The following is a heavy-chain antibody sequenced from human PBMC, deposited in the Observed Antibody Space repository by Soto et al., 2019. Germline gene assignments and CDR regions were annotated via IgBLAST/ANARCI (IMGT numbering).Heavy chain of an antibody. J-gene: IGHJ5*02. Sequence: SETLSLTCTVSGGSISGYYWGWIRQPPGKGLEWIGYIHYSGSTNYNPSLRSRVTISVDTPRNQFSLKVNSMTAADTAIYYCARGGVAARKGRWFDPWGQGTLVTVSS. CDR1: GGSISGYY. CDR3: ARGGVAARKGRWFDP. D-gene: IGHD6-25*01. CDR2: IHYSGST. V-gene: IGHV4-59*01.